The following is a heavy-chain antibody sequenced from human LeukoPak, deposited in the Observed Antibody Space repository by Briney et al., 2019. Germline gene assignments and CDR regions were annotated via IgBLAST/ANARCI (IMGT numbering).Heavy chain of an antibody. CDR2: IYISGST. Sequence: SETLSLTCTVSGGSISSYYWSWIRQPAGRGLEWIGRIYISGSTNYNPSLKSRVTMSVDTSKNQFSLKLSSVTAADTAVYYCARVVADTYYYDSSGYYGANWFDPWGQGTLVTVSS. J-gene: IGHJ5*02. CDR1: GGSISSYY. D-gene: IGHD3-22*01. CDR3: ARVVADTYYYDSSGYYGANWFDP. V-gene: IGHV4-4*07.